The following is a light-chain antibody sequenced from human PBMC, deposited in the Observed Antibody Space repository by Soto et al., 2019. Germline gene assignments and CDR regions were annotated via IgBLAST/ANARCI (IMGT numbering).Light chain of an antibody. CDR2: SAS. V-gene: IGKV3-15*01. J-gene: IGKJ1*01. CDR1: QGVGSK. CDR3: HQYNHWLTWT. Sequence: EIVMTQSPATLSVSPGQRATLSCRASQGVGSKLAWYQQKPGQAPRLLIYSASTRATGIPARLSASGSGTEYTLTISSLQSEDFAVYYCHQYNHWLTWTFGQGTKVEIK.